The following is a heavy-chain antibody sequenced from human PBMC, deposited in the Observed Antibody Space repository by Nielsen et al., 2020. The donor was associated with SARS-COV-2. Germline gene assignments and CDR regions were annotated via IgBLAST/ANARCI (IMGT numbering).Heavy chain of an antibody. Sequence: SETLSLTCTVSGGSISSGDYYWSWIRQPPGKGLEWIGYIYYSGSTYYNPSLKSRVTISVDTSKNQLSLKLSSVTAADTAVYYCARVPYCSGGSCRNQDNWFDPWGQGTLVTVSS. V-gene: IGHV4-30-4*01. CDR3: ARVPYCSGGSCRNQDNWFDP. CDR2: IYYSGST. CDR1: GGSISSGDYY. D-gene: IGHD2-15*01. J-gene: IGHJ5*02.